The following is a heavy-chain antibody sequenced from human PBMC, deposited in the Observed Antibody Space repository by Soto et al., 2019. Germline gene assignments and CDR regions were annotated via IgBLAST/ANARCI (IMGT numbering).Heavy chain of an antibody. CDR3: TRTFISSQDGFDL. CDR2: ISYDGSNK. Sequence: PGGSLRLSCAASGFTFSTYFMHWVRQAPGKGLEWLAVISYDGSNKYYADSVKGRFTIFRDNSQNTVYLQMNSLRSDDTAVYYCTRTFISSQDGFDLWGQGTLVTVSS. D-gene: IGHD6-13*01. V-gene: IGHV3-30-3*01. J-gene: IGHJ4*02. CDR1: GFTFSTYF.